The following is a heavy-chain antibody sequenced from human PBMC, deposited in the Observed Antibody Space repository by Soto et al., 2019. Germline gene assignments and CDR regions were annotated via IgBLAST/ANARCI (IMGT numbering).Heavy chain of an antibody. CDR3: AKDRNWGSVWYGMDV. J-gene: IGHJ6*02. CDR2: ISYDGSNK. CDR1: GFTFTSYG. Sequence: PGGSLRLSCAASGFTFTSYGMHWVRQAPGKGLEWVAVISYDGSNKYYADSVKGRFTVSRDNSQNTVYLQMNSLRAEDTAVYYCAKDRNWGSVWYGMDVWGQGTTVTV. D-gene: IGHD7-27*01. V-gene: IGHV3-30*18.